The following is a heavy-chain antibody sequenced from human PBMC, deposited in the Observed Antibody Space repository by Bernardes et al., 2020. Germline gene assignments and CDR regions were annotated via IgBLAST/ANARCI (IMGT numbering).Heavy chain of an antibody. J-gene: IGHJ4*02. CDR3: ARGGIRGEQLVPLDC. CDR1: GYTFTSYG. CDR2: ISAYNGNT. Sequence: ASVKVSCKASGYTFTSYGISWVRQAPGQGLEWMGWISAYNGNTNYAQKLQGRVTMTTDTSTSTAYMELRSLRSDDTAVYYCARGGIRGEQLVPLDCWGQGTLVTVSS. V-gene: IGHV1-18*01. D-gene: IGHD6-6*01.